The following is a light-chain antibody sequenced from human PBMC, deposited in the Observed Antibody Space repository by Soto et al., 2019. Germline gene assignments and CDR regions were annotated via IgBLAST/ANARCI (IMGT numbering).Light chain of an antibody. Sequence: AIRMTQSPSSFSASTGDRVTITCRASQGISRYLAWYQQKPGKAPKLLIYAASTLQSGVPSRFSGSGSGTDFTLTVSCLQSEDFATYYCQQYYSYPWTCGQGTKVDSK. V-gene: IGKV1-8*01. CDR3: QQYYSYPWT. J-gene: IGKJ1*01. CDR2: AAS. CDR1: QGISRY.